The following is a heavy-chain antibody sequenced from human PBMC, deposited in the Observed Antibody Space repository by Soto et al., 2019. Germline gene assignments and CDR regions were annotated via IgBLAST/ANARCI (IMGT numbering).Heavy chain of an antibody. CDR2: IYYSGST. Sequence: SETLSLTCTVSGGSISSYYWIWIRQPPGKGLEWIGYIYYSGSTNYNPSLKSRVTISVDTSKNQFSLKLSSVTAADTAVYYCARDQGGYSYGFLGMDVWGQGTTVTVSS. J-gene: IGHJ6*02. CDR1: GGSISSYY. CDR3: ARDQGGYSYGFLGMDV. D-gene: IGHD5-18*01. V-gene: IGHV4-59*01.